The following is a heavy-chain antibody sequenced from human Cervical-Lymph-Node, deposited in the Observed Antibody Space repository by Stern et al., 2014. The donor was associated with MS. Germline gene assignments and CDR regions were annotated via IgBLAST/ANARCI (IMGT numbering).Heavy chain of an antibody. D-gene: IGHD5-18*01. CDR1: GGSISSGGYY. Sequence: QVQLQESGPGLVKPSQTLSLTCTVSGGSISSGGYYWNWIRQHPGRGLEWIGYIHYSGSTHYNPSLKSRVTISVDTSKSQFSLKLSSVTAADTAVYYCARDYGEYSYGSYFGMDVWGQGTTVTVSS. J-gene: IGHJ6*02. V-gene: IGHV4-31*03. CDR3: ARDYGEYSYGSYFGMDV. CDR2: IHYSGST.